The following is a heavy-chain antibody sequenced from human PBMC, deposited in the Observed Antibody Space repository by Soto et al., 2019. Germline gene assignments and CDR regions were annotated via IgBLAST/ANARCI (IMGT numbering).Heavy chain of an antibody. V-gene: IGHV4-34*01. J-gene: IGHJ4*02. Sequence: QVQLQQWGAGLLKPSETLSLTCAVYGGSFSGYYWSWIRQPPGKGLGWIGEINHSGSTNYNPSLKCRVIISVDTSKNQFSLKLSSVTAADTAVYYCARGRRVVRGVIRYFAYWGQGTLVTVSS. D-gene: IGHD3-10*01. CDR2: INHSGST. CDR1: GGSFSGYY. CDR3: ARGRRVVRGVIRYFAY.